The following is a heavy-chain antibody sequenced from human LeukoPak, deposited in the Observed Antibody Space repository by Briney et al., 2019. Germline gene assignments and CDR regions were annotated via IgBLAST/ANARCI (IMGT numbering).Heavy chain of an antibody. Sequence: SQTLSLTCAISGDSVSSNSAAWNWIRQSPSRGLEWLGRTYYRSKWYNDYAVSVKSRITINPDTSKNQFSLQLNSVTPEDTAVYYCARAQITDCSGGSCRYFDYWGQGTLVTVSS. D-gene: IGHD2-15*01. CDR1: GDSVSSNSAA. V-gene: IGHV6-1*01. CDR2: TYYRSKWYN. J-gene: IGHJ4*02. CDR3: ARAQITDCSGGSCRYFDY.